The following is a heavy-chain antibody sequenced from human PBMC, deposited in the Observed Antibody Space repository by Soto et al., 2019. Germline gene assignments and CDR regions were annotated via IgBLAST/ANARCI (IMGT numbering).Heavy chain of an antibody. Sequence: QVQLVQSGAEVKKPGASVKVSCKASGYTFTSYAMHWVRQAPGQRLEWMGWINAGNGNTKYSQKFKGRVTITRDTSASTAYLELSSLRSEDTAVYYCARDIMAAAPDYWGQGTLVTVSS. V-gene: IGHV1-3*01. CDR2: INAGNGNT. CDR3: ARDIMAAAPDY. CDR1: GYTFTSYA. J-gene: IGHJ4*02. D-gene: IGHD6-13*01.